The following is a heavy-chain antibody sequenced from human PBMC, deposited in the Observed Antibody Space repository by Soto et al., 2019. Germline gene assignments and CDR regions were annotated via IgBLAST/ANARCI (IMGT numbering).Heavy chain of an antibody. CDR3: ARALTTVASF. J-gene: IGHJ4*02. CDR2: ITQDGSGE. D-gene: IGHD2-2*01. V-gene: IGHV3-7*01. Sequence: PGGSLRLSCAASALTMSNYWMNCVRHAPGKGLEWVANITQDGSGEYYVDSVKGRFTISRDNAKNSLYLQMDSLRAEDTALYYCARALTTVASFWGQGTLVTVS. CDR1: ALTMSNYW.